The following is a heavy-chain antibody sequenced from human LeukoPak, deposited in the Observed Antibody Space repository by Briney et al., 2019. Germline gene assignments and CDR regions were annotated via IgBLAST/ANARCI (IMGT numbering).Heavy chain of an antibody. Sequence: GGSLRLSCAASGFTFSSYAMSWVRQAPGKGLEWDAVIGGSGGSTYYADSVKGRFTISRDNSKNTLYLQMNSLRAEDTAVYYCAKTRPLDSSSWSHGDYWGQGTLVTVSS. CDR1: GFTFSSYA. V-gene: IGHV3-23*01. D-gene: IGHD6-13*01. CDR2: IGGSGGST. J-gene: IGHJ4*02. CDR3: AKTRPLDSSSWSHGDY.